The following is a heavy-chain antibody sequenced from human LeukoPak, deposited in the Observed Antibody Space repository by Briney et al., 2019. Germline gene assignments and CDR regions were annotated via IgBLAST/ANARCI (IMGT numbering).Heavy chain of an antibody. CDR1: GFTFSSYS. V-gene: IGHV3-21*01. J-gene: IGHJ4*02. Sequence: GGSLRLSCAASGFTFSSYSMNWVRQAPGKGLKWVSSISSSSYIYYADSVKGRFTISRDNAKNSLYLRMNSLRAEDTAVYYCARDLLWGQGTLVTVSS. CDR3: ARDLL. CDR2: ISSSSYI.